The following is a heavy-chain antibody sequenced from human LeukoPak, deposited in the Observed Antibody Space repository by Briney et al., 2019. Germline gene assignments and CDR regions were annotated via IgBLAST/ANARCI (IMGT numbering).Heavy chain of an antibody. J-gene: IGHJ5*02. Sequence: SETLSLTCTVSGYSISNSASSDYFWGWIRQPPGKGLEWIGNTYRIGSTDYNPSLKSRVTISVDTAKNQFSLNLTSTTAADTAVYYCARETGLYCSGGSCYSLGWFDPWGQGTLVTVSS. CDR3: ARETGLYCSGGSCYSLGWFDP. CDR2: TYRIGST. D-gene: IGHD2-15*01. CDR1: GYSISNSASSDYF. V-gene: IGHV4-38-2*02.